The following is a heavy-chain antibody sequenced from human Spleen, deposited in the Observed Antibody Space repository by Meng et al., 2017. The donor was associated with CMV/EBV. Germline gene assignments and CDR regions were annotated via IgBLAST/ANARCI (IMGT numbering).Heavy chain of an antibody. CDR3: ARVYSGYQSSRRYYYYYGMDV. CDR1: GYTFTGYY. D-gene: IGHD5-12*01. Sequence: ASVKVSCKASGYTFTGYYIHWVRQAPGQGLEWMGWINPNSGGTNYAQKFHGRVTMTRDTAISTAYMELSRLRSDDTAVYYCARVYSGYQSSRRYYYYYGMDVWGQGTTVTVSS. CDR2: INPNSGGT. V-gene: IGHV1-2*02. J-gene: IGHJ6*02.